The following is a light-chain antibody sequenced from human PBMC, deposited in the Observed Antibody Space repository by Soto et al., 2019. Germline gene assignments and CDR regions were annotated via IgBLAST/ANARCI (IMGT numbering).Light chain of an antibody. CDR1: QSISSY. Sequence: DIQMTQSPSSLSASVGDRVTITCRASQSISSYLNWYQQKPGKAPKFLIYAASSLQSGVPSRFSGSGSGTDFTLTISSLQPEDFATYYCQQSYRTQWTFGQGTRVEIK. V-gene: IGKV1-39*01. J-gene: IGKJ1*01. CDR2: AAS. CDR3: QQSYRTQWT.